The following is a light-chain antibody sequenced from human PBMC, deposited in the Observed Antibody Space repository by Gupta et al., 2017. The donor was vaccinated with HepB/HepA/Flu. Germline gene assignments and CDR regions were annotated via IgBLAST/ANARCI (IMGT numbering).Light chain of an antibody. J-gene: IGLJ1*01. CDR2: EVS. Sequence: QSALTQPASVSGSPGQSLTISCTGTSSDVGSYNLVSWYQQHPGKAPKLMIYEVSKRPSGVSNRFSGSKPGNTASLTISGLQDEDEADYYCCSYAGSSSFVFGTGTKVTVL. V-gene: IGLV2-23*02. CDR1: SSDVGSYNL. CDR3: CSYAGSSSFV.